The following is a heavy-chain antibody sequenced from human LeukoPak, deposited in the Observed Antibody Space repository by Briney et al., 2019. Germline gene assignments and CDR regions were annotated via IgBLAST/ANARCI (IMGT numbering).Heavy chain of an antibody. J-gene: IGHJ4*02. D-gene: IGHD3-16*02. CDR1: GYTFTGYY. CDR3: ASGEPLITFGGVISY. Sequence: ASAKVSCKASGYTFTGYYMHWVRQAPGQGLEWMGWTNPKSGGTKYAQKFQGRVTMTRDTSISTAYMELRRLRSDDTAVYYCASGEPLITFGGVISYWGQGTLVTVSS. CDR2: TNPKSGGT. V-gene: IGHV1-2*02.